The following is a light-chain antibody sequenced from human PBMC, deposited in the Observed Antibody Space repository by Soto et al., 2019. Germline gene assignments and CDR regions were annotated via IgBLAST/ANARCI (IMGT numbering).Light chain of an antibody. CDR2: EVS. V-gene: IGLV2-14*01. CDR1: SSDVGGYNY. CDR3: SSYTSSSTLVV. Sequence: QSALTQPASVSGSPGQSITISCTGTSSDVGGYNYFYWYQQHPGNAPKLIIYEVSNRPSGVSNLFSGSKSGNTATLTISGLQTDDEADYHCSSYTSSSTLVVFGGGTKLTVL. J-gene: IGLJ2*01.